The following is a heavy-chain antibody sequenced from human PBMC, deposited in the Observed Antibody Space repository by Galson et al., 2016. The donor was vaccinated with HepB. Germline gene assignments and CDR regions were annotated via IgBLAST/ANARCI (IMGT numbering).Heavy chain of an antibody. Sequence: SLRLSCAASGFTFRNHWMHWVRQAPGKGLVWISRINSAGSGTTYADSVKGRFTISRDNAKNTVYLQMDSRRAEDTAVYYCARVYDYVWVGSHFDYWGQGTLVTVSS. V-gene: IGHV3-74*01. D-gene: IGHD3-16*01. CDR1: GFTFRNHW. CDR3: ARVYDYVWVGSHFDY. J-gene: IGHJ4*02. CDR2: INSAGSGT.